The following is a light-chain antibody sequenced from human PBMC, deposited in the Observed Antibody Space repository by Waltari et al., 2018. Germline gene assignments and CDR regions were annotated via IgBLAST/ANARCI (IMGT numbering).Light chain of an antibody. J-gene: IGLJ2*01. CDR3: QSYDSSLSGSL. Sequence: QSVLTQPPSVSGAPGQRVTISCTGRSPNIGDGYDVHWYQQIPGTAPKLLIYGNTNRPSGVPDRFSGSKSGTSASLAITGLQAEDEADYYCQSYDSSLSGSLFGGGTKLTVL. V-gene: IGLV1-40*01. CDR2: GNT. CDR1: SPNIGDGYD.